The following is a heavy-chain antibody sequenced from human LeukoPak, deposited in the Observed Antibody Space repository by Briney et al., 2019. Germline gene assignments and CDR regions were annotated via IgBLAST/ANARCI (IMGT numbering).Heavy chain of an antibody. CDR2: IKQDGSEK. V-gene: IGHV3-7*01. CDR3: ARELRLKASAVCDY. D-gene: IGHD5-12*01. CDR1: GFTFSSYW. J-gene: IGHJ4*02. Sequence: PGGSLRLSCAASGFTFSSYWMSWVRQAPGKGLEWVANIKQDGSEKYYVDSVKGRFTISRDNAKNSLYLQMNSLRAEDTAVYYCARELRLKASAVCDYWGQGTLVTVSS.